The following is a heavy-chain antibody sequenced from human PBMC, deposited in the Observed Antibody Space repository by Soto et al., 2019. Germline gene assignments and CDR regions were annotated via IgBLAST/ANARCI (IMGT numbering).Heavy chain of an antibody. Sequence: ASVKVSCKAFGYTFTGYYMHWVRQAPVQGLEWMGWINPNSGGTNYAQKFQGRVTMTRDTSISTAYMELSRLRSDDTAVYYCARVGSREDIVVVVAAPSPSSYFDYWGQGNMVTVSS. CDR3: ARVGSREDIVVVVAAPSPSSYFDY. D-gene: IGHD2-15*01. V-gene: IGHV1-2*02. J-gene: IGHJ4*02. CDR2: INPNSGGT. CDR1: GYTFTGYY.